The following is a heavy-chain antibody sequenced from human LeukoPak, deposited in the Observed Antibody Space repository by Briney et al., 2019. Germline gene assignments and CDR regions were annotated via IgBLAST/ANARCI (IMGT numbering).Heavy chain of an antibody. D-gene: IGHD3-10*01. CDR3: ARGDWRVRGVIIALNWFDP. CDR2: IYYSGST. V-gene: IGHV4-31*03. Sequence: SETLSLTCTVSGGSISSGGYYWSWIRQHPGKGLEWIGYIYYSGSTYYNPSLKSRVTISVETSKNQFSLKLSSVTAADTAVYYCARGDWRVRGVIIALNWFDPWGQGTLVTVSS. J-gene: IGHJ5*02. CDR1: GGSISSGGYY.